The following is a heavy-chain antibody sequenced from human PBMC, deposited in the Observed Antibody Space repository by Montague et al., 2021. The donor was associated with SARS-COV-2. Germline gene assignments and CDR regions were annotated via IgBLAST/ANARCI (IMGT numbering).Heavy chain of an antibody. CDR1: GGSISGYY. CDR3: ARVTWVRGVYADY. V-gene: IGHV4-59*01. J-gene: IGHJ4*02. CDR2: IYYSGTT. Sequence: SETLSLTCTVSGGSISGYYWSWIRQPPGKGLEWIGYIYYSGTTNYNPSLYSRGTISLDTSKNQFSLKMTSVTAAHTAVYYCARVTWVRGVYADYWGRGTLVTVSS. D-gene: IGHD3-10*01.